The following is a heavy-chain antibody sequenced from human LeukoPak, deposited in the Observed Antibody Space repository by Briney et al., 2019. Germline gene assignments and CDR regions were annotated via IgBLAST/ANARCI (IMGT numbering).Heavy chain of an antibody. CDR3: VEGPPKWGYDY. Sequence: PGASVKVSCKASGYTFTSYDFNWVRQATGQRPEWMGWMSPNSGDTGYAQKFQHRVTMNRNTSISTDYMERSSLRPDDTAVYYCVEGPPKWGYDYWGPATLVTDPS. V-gene: IGHV1-8*01. D-gene: IGHD1-26*01. CDR2: MSPNSGDT. CDR1: GYTFTSYD. J-gene: IGHJ4*02.